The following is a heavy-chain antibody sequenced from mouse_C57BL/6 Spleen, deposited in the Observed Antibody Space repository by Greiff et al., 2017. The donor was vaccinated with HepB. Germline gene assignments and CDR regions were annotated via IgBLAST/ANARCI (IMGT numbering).Heavy chain of an antibody. V-gene: IGHV1-55*01. CDR2: IKPGSGST. J-gene: IGHJ1*03. CDR3: ARFGAYYGSSYGYFDV. Sequence: VQLQQPGAELVKPGASVKMSCKASGYTFTSYWIPWVKQSPGQGLEWIGDIKPGSGSTNYNEKFKSKATLTVDTSSSTAYMQLSSLTSEDSAVYYCARFGAYYGSSYGYFDVWGTGPTVTVSS. D-gene: IGHD1-1*01. CDR1: GYTFTSYW.